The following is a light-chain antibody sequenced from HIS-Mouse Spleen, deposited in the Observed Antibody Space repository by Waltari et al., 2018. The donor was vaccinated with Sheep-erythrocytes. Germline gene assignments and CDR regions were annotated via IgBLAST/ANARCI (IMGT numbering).Light chain of an antibody. CDR1: QSISSY. J-gene: IGKJ1*01. V-gene: IGKV1-39*01. Sequence: DIQMTNSPSSLSAPVGERVTITCRASQSISSYLNWYQQKPGKAPKLLIYAASSLQSGVPSRFSGSGSGTDFTLTISSLQPEDFATYYCQQSYSTPRTFGQGTKVEIK. CDR2: AAS. CDR3: QQSYSTPRT.